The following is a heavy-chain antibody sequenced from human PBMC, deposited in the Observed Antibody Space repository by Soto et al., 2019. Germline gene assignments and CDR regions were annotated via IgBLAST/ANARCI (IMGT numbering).Heavy chain of an antibody. J-gene: IGHJ3*01. V-gene: IGHV5-51*01. D-gene: IGHD3-16*02. CDR1: GYRFTSYF. Sequence: GESVKISCQGSGYRFTSYFTACVRPMPGKGLGWMGIIYPGDSDTRYSPSFQGEVTISADKSISTAYLQWSSLKASDTAMYYCARHDDYIWGSYRHAFDVWGQGRMVTVSS. CDR3: ARHDDYIWGSYRHAFDV. CDR2: IYPGDSDT.